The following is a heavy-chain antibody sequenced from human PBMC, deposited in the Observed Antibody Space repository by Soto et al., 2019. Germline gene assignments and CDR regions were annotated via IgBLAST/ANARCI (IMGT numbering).Heavy chain of an antibody. Sequence: GGSLRLSCAASGFTFSSYAMSWVRQAPGKGLEWVSVIRGSGDNTYYADSVKGRFTISRDNSKNTLYLQMNSLRAEDTAVYYCAKTEIPVAAPTRVFDYWGQGTLVTVSS. V-gene: IGHV3-23*01. CDR2: IRGSGDNT. J-gene: IGHJ4*02. CDR1: GFTFSSYA. D-gene: IGHD6-19*01. CDR3: AKTEIPVAAPTRVFDY.